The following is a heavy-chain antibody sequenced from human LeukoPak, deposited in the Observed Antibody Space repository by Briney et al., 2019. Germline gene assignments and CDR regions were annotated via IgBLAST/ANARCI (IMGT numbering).Heavy chain of an antibody. D-gene: IGHD5-12*01. V-gene: IGHV3-30-3*01. J-gene: IGHJ4*02. CDR2: IPYEGDNT. CDR1: GFTFSSYA. CDR3: ARGRNVVATSGYFDY. Sequence: PGGSLRLSCAASGFTFSSYAMHWVRQAPGKGLEGVATIPYEGDNTYYADSLKGRFTISRDNSKNTLYLQMDSLRGEDTAVYFCARGRNVVATSGYFDYWGQGTLVTVSS.